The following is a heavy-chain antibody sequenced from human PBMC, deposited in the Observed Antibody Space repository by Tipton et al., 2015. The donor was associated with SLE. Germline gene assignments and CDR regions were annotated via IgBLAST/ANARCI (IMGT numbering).Heavy chain of an antibody. CDR2: VKQNGSEK. Sequence: SLRLSCAASGFTFSSDGMNWVRQAPGKGLEWVANVKQNGSEKYYVDSVKGRFTISSDKAKNSLYLQMNNRRAEDTAVYYCARGGIAPGEYWGQGTLGTVSS. D-gene: IGHD7-27*01. CDR1: GFTFSSDG. V-gene: IGHV3-7*01. CDR3: ARGGIAPGEY. J-gene: IGHJ4*02.